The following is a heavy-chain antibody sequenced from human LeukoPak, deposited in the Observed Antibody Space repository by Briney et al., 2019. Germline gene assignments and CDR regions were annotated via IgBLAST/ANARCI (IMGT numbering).Heavy chain of an antibody. Sequence: GRSLRLSCAASGFTFSSYGMHWVRQAPGKGLEWVAVIWYDGSNEYYADSVKGRFTISRDNSKNTLYLQMNSLRAEDTAVYYCARSNYDSSGYYPYGMDVWGQGTTVTVSS. V-gene: IGHV3-33*01. J-gene: IGHJ6*02. CDR2: IWYDGSNE. CDR3: ARSNYDSSGYYPYGMDV. D-gene: IGHD3-22*01. CDR1: GFTFSSYG.